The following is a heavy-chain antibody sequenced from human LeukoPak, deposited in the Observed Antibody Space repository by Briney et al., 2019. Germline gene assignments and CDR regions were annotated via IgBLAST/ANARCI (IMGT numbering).Heavy chain of an antibody. CDR2: ITGSGAST. Sequence: GGSLRLSCAASAFTFSNNAMSWVRQAPGKGLEWVSTITGSGASTYYADSVKGRFTISRDNSKNTMYLQMNSLRAEDTAVYYCARGGYSYARENFDYWGQGTLVTVSS. CDR3: ARGGYSYARENFDY. D-gene: IGHD5-18*01. CDR1: AFTFSNNA. J-gene: IGHJ4*02. V-gene: IGHV3-23*01.